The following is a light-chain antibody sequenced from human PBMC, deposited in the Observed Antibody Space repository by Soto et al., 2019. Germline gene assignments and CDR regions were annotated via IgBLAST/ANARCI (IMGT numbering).Light chain of an antibody. V-gene: IGLV2-11*01. CDR3: CSYAGSYTYV. CDR2: DVR. J-gene: IGLJ1*01. CDR1: SSDVGGYKF. Sequence: QSALTQPRSVSGSPGQSVTMSCTGTSSDVGGYKFVSWYQQHPGKVPKRIIYDVRNRPSGVPDRFSGSKSGNTASLTISGLQAEDEADYYCCSYAGSYTYVFGTGTKVTVL.